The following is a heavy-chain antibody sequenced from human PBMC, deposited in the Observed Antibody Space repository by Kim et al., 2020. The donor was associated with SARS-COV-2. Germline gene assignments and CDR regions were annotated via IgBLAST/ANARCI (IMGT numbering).Heavy chain of an antibody. Sequence: GGSLRLSCAASGFTFSSYAMSWVRQAPGKGLEWVSVIYSGGSSTYYADSVKGRFTISRDNSKNTLYLQMNSLRAEDTAVYYCAKGTSGYDSPFDYWGQGTLVTVSS. V-gene: IGHV3-23*03. CDR2: IYSGGSST. CDR3: AKGTSGYDSPFDY. CDR1: GFTFSSYA. J-gene: IGHJ4*02. D-gene: IGHD5-12*01.